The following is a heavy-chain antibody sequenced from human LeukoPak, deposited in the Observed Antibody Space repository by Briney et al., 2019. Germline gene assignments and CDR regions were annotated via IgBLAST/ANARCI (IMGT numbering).Heavy chain of an antibody. V-gene: IGHV3-30*19. Sequence: PGGSLRLSCAASGFTFSSYGMHWVRQAPGKGLEWVAVISYDGSNKYYADSVKGRFTISRDNSKNTLYLQMNSLRAEDTAVYYCARDRATYYYDSSGLGLGYWGQGTLVTVSS. CDR3: ARDRATYYYDSSGLGLGY. D-gene: IGHD3-22*01. J-gene: IGHJ4*02. CDR2: ISYDGSNK. CDR1: GFTFSSYG.